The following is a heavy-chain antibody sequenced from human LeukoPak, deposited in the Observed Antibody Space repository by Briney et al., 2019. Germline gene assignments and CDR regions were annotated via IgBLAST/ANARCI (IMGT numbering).Heavy chain of an antibody. CDR2: IGNSGYDI. CDR1: GFTFSSYW. CDR3: ARGASDLPLDY. Sequence: GGSLRLSCADSGFTFSSYWMTWVRQAPGKGLEWISYIGNSGYDINNADSVKGRFTISRDNAKNSLFLQMYSLRPEDTAVYYCARGASDLPLDYWGQGTLVIVSS. D-gene: IGHD5/OR15-5a*01. V-gene: IGHV3-21*05. J-gene: IGHJ4*02.